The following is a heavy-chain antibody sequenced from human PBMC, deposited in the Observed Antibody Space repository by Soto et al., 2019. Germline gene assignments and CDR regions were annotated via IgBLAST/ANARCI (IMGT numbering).Heavy chain of an antibody. D-gene: IGHD3-16*02. J-gene: IGHJ3*01. CDR3: AKDRGIIVKAGDAFDV. CDR1: GFTLSMSA. Sequence: PGGSLRLSCASSGFTLSMSAVNWVRQAPGKGLEWVSYISDSGDRTYYAGSVKGRFTISRDRSKNTVSLQMDSLGAEDTAVYYCAKDRGIIVKAGDAFDVWGKGTKVTVSS. CDR2: ISDSGDRT. V-gene: IGHV3-23*01.